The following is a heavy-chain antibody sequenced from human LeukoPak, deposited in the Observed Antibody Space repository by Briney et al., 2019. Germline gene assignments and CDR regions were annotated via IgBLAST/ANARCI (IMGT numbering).Heavy chain of an antibody. Sequence: PGGSLRLSCAASGFIFSSHGMHWVRQAPGKGLEWVAVIGDTGRAKYYADSVKGRFTTSRDNSKNTLYLEMNSLRDEDTALYYCAKGIQSWIRYYFDYWGQGTLVTVSP. CDR1: GFIFSSHG. J-gene: IGHJ4*02. D-gene: IGHD5-18*01. V-gene: IGHV3-30*18. CDR2: IGDTGRAK. CDR3: AKGIQSWIRYYFDY.